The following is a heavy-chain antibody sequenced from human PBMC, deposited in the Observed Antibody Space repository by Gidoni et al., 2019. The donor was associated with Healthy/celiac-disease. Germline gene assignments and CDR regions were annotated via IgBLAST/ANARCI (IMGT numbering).Heavy chain of an antibody. V-gene: IGHV1-18*04. CDR3: ASGGGYYSAFDI. D-gene: IGHD3-22*01. J-gene: IGHJ3*02. Sequence: QVQLVQSGAEVKKTGASGKVSCKAAGYTFTSYGISWVRQAPGQGLEWMGWVSAYNGTTNYAPKLQGRVTMTTDTSTSTAYMVLRSLRSDDPAVYYCASGGGYYSAFDIWGQGTMVTVSS. CDR2: VSAYNGTT. CDR1: GYTFTSYG.